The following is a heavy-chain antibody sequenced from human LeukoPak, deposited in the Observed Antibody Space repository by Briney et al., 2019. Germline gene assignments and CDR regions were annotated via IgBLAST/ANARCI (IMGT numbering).Heavy chain of an antibody. CDR3: TTNTGYCSGGSCYIPIDY. D-gene: IGHD2-15*01. CDR2: IKSKTDGGTT. Sequence: PGGSLRLSCAASGFTFSNAWMSWVRQAPGKGLEWVGRIKSKTDGGTTDYAAPVKGRFTISRDDSKNTLYLQMNSLKTEDTAVYYCTTNTGYCSGGSCYIPIDYWGQGTLATVSS. CDR1: GFTFSNAW. V-gene: IGHV3-15*01. J-gene: IGHJ4*02.